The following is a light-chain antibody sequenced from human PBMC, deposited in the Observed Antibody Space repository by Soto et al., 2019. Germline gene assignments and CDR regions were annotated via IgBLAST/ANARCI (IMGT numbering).Light chain of an antibody. CDR2: EVR. CDR3: SSYAGSSTPFV. Sequence: QSALTQPASVSGSPGQSITISCTGTSNDVGGYNYVSWYQQYPGKAPKLMIYEVRNRPSGVSDRFSGSKSGNTASLTISGLQAEDEADYYCSSYAGSSTPFVFGTGTKLTVL. V-gene: IGLV2-14*01. J-gene: IGLJ1*01. CDR1: SNDVGGYNY.